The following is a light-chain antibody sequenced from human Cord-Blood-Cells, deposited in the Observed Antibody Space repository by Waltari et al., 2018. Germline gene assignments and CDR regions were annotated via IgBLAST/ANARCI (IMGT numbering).Light chain of an antibody. CDR1: QGISSY. V-gene: IGKV1D-8*01. Sequence: VLWMTQSPPSLSASTGDRVPLRCRMSQGISSYLGWYPQNPGKAHELLIYAAFTWQSGVPSRFSGSGSGTDFTLTISCLQSEDFATYYCQQYYSFPWTFGQGTKVEIK. J-gene: IGKJ1*01. CDR2: AAF. CDR3: QQYYSFPWT.